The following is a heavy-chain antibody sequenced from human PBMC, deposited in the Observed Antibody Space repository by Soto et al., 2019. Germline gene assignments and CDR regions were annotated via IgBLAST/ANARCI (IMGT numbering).Heavy chain of an antibody. J-gene: IGHJ6*02. D-gene: IGHD2-15*01. CDR1: GYTFTSYY. CDR2: INPSGGST. CDR3: ARDQGITSFGGYCMYYDVMDV. V-gene: IGHV1-46*01. Sequence: ASVKVSCKASGYTFTSYYMHWVRQAPGQGLEWMGIINPSGGSTSYAQKFQGRVTLTRDTSTSTVYMDLRSLRSDDTAVYYCARDQGITSFGGYCMYYDVMDVWGQGSTVTGSS.